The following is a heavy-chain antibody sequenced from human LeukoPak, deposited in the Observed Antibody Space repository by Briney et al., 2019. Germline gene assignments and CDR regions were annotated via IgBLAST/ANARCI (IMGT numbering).Heavy chain of an antibody. Sequence: TGGSLRLSCSASRFTFSSYSMNWVRQAPGKGLEWVSSISRSSRYIYYAHSVKCRFTISIDNAKNSLYLQLTRLRAEDAALYYCAKDHTIRLLWFGELLAPPGVLFDYWGKGNLVTVSS. CDR1: RFTFSSYS. CDR3: AKDHTIRLLWFGELLAPPGVLFDY. D-gene: IGHD3-10*01. J-gene: IGHJ4*02. V-gene: IGHV3-21*04. CDR2: ISRSSRYI.